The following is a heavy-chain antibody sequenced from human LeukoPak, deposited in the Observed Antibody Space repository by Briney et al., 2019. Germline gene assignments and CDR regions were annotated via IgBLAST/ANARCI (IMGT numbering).Heavy chain of an antibody. V-gene: IGHV3-30*18. J-gene: IGHJ6*02. D-gene: IGHD2-2*01. Sequence: GGSLRLSCAASGFTFSSYGMHWVRQAPGKGLEWVAVISYDGSNKYYADSVKGRFTISRDNSKNTLYLQMNSLRAEDTAVYYCAKRGQYCSSTSCSGMDVWGQGTTVTVSS. CDR3: AKRGQYCSSTSCSGMDV. CDR1: GFTFSSYG. CDR2: ISYDGSNK.